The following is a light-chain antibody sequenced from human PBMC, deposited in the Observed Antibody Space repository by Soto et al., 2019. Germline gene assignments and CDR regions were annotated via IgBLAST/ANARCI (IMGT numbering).Light chain of an antibody. J-gene: IGLJ1*01. CDR1: SSDVGGYKF. CDR3: SSYAGSSPLYV. V-gene: IGLV2-14*01. Sequence: QSVLTQPASVSRSPGRSITISCTGTSSDVGGYKFVSWYQQHPGKVPKLLIYEVTNRPSGVSNRFSGSKSGNTASLTISGLQAEDEADYYCSSYAGSSPLYVFGTGTKVTV. CDR2: EVT.